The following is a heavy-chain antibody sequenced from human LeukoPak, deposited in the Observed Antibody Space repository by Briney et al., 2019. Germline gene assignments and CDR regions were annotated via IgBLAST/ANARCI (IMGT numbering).Heavy chain of an antibody. CDR2: IKQDGSEK. Sequence: GGSLRLSCAASGFTFSSYWMTWVRQAPGKGLEWVANIKQDGSEKKYVDSVKGRFTISRDNAKNSLYLQMNSLRADDTAVYYCARNTNIPCYEYWGQGTLVTVTS. D-gene: IGHD2-15*01. J-gene: IGHJ4*02. CDR3: ARNTNIPCYEY. CDR1: GFTFSSYW. V-gene: IGHV3-7*01.